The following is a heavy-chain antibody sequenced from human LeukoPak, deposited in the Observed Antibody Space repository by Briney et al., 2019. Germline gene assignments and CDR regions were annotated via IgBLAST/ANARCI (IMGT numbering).Heavy chain of an antibody. J-gene: IGHJ3*02. D-gene: IGHD6-19*01. Sequence: SETLSLTCTVSGGSFSSYYWSWIRQPPGKGLEWIGYVYYSGGANYTPSLKSRVTVSLETSKKQFSLKLRSVTAADTAVYYCARHDAVAGTRAAFDIWGQGTMVTVSS. V-gene: IGHV4-59*08. CDR1: GGSFSSYY. CDR3: ARHDAVAGTRAAFDI. CDR2: VYYSGGA.